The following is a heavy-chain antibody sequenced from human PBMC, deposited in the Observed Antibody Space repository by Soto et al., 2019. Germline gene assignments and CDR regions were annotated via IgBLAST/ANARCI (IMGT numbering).Heavy chain of an antibody. V-gene: IGHV3-30*18. CDR3: AKDRVLGSSSWLYYYCYVMDV. CDR1: GFTFRSYG. CDR2: ISYDGSKK. D-gene: IGHD6-13*01. Sequence: QVQLVESGGGVVQPGRSLRLSCAASGFTFRSYGMHWVRQAPGKGLEWVAVISYDGSKKYYADSVKGRFTISRDNSKNTLYLQMDSLRAEDTAVYYCAKDRVLGSSSWLYYYCYVMDVWGQGTTVTVSS. J-gene: IGHJ6*02.